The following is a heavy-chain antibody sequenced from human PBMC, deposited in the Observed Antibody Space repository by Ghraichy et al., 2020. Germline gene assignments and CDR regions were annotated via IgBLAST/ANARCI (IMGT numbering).Heavy chain of an antibody. CDR3: ARAAGEYSSDGMDV. Sequence: GESLNISCAASGFTFSSYEMNWVRQAPGKGLEWVSYISSSGSTIYYADSVKGRFTISRDNAKNSLYLQMNSLRAEDTAVYYCARAAGEYSSDGMDVWGQGNTVTVSS. J-gene: IGHJ6*02. D-gene: IGHD6-19*01. CDR1: GFTFSSYE. CDR2: ISSSGSTI. V-gene: IGHV3-48*03.